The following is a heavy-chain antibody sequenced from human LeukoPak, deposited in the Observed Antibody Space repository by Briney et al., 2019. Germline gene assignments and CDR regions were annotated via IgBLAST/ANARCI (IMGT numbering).Heavy chain of an antibody. V-gene: IGHV3-33*06. D-gene: IGHD5-12*01. CDR2: IWYDGSNK. J-gene: IGHJ6*02. CDR3: AKEGDYDFYYGMDV. CDR1: GFTFSSYG. Sequence: GRSLRLSCAASGFTFSSYGMHWVRQAPGKGLEWVAVIWYDGSNKYYADSVKGRFTTSRDNSKNTLYLQMNSLRAEDTAVYYCAKEGDYDFYYGMDVWGQGTTVTVSS.